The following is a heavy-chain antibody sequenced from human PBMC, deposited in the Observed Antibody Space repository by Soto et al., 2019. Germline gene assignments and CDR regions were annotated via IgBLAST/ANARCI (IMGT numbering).Heavy chain of an antibody. CDR2: IYYSGST. V-gene: IGHV4-31*02. D-gene: IGHD3-3*01. CDR1: GGSISSGGYY. J-gene: IGHJ4*02. CDR3: ARGWDFGLFDY. Sequence: SETLSLTCTVSGGSISSGGYYWSWIHHHPGKGLEWIGYIYYSGSTYYNPSLKSRVTISVDTSKNQFSLKLSSVTAADTAVYYCARGWDFGLFDYWGQGTLVTVSS.